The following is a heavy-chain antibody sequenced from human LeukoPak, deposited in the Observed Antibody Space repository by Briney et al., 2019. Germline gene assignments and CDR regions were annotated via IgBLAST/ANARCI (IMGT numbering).Heavy chain of an antibody. CDR2: ISWNSDNI. Sequence: GRSLRLSCAVSGFSFDDYAMHWVRQVPGKGLEWVSGISWNSDNIGYADSVKGRFTLSRDNSKNTLYLQMNSLRAEDTAVYYCAKKKTDYSYPSSFDYWGRGTLVTVSS. J-gene: IGHJ4*02. CDR3: AKKKTDYSYPSSFDY. CDR1: GFSFDDYA. D-gene: IGHD4-11*01. V-gene: IGHV3-9*01.